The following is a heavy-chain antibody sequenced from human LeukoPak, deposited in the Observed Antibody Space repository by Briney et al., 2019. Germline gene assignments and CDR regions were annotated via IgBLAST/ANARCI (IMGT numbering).Heavy chain of an antibody. D-gene: IGHD3-3*01. CDR1: GFTFSSYW. CDR3: ASGKYFYDDSASLNRASRTAFDI. CDR2: INNDGSGT. V-gene: IGHV3-74*01. J-gene: IGHJ3*02. Sequence: PGGSLRLSCAASGFTFSSYWMHWVRQAPGKGPVWVSRINNDGSGTTYADSVKGRFTISRDDAKNTLYLQMNSLRAEDTAVYYCASGKYFYDDSASLNRASRTAFDIWAQGTTVTVSS.